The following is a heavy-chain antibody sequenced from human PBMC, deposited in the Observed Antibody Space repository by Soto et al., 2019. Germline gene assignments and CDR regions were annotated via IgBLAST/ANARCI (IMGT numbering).Heavy chain of an antibody. D-gene: IGHD6-13*01. J-gene: IGHJ5*02. CDR1: GFTFRSFT. CDR2: ISSNSAYI. Sequence: EVQLVESGGGLVKPGGSLRLSCAASGFTFRSFTMNWVRQAPGKGLEWVSTISSNSAYIYYTDALRGRFTISRDNAKNSLHLQMNSLRAEHTALYYCTRDASRDSSARGWFDPWGPGTLVTVSS. CDR3: TRDASRDSSARGWFDP. V-gene: IGHV3-21*02.